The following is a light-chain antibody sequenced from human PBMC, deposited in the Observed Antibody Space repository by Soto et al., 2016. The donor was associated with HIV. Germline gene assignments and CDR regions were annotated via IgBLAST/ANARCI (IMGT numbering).Light chain of an antibody. CDR2: AVS. J-gene: IGKJ1*01. Sequence: DIQMTQPPSSLSASVGDRVTITCRASQTINTYVAWHQQKPGQGPKLLIYAVSTLQSGVPSRFSGSGSGTHFTLTINGLQPEDVATYYCQKYDSAPWTFGQGTTVDLK. CDR3: QKYDSAPWT. CDR1: QTINTY. V-gene: IGKV1-27*01.